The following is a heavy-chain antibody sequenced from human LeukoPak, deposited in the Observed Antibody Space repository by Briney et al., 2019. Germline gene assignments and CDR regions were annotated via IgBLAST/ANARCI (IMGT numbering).Heavy chain of an antibody. CDR1: GYTLTELS. CDR3: AADGPHCSSTSCYKRALDY. V-gene: IGHV1-58*02. J-gene: IGHJ4*02. CDR2: IVVGSGNT. D-gene: IGHD2-2*02. Sequence: SVKVSCKVSGYTLTELSMHWVRQARGQRLEWIGWIVVGSGNTSYAQKFQERVTITRDMSTSTAYMELSSLRSEDTAVYYCAADGPHCSSTSCYKRALDYWGQGTLVTVSS.